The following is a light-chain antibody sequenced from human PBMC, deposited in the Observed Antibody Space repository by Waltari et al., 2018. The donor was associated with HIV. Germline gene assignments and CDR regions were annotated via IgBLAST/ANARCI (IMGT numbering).Light chain of an antibody. Sequence: QSALTQPASLYGFPGHSITIPCSGTSSYYVGYNYVSWYQQHPGKAPNLMISDVSHRPSGVSNRFSGSKSGNMASLTISGLQAEDEADYYCSSYTSSSTLGVFGSGTKVTVL. CDR2: DVS. CDR1: SSYYVGYNY. CDR3: SSYTSSSTLGV. J-gene: IGLJ1*01. V-gene: IGLV2-14*03.